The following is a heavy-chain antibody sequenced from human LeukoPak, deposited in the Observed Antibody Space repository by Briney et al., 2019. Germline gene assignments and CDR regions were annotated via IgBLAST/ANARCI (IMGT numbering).Heavy chain of an antibody. D-gene: IGHD3-22*01. J-gene: IGHJ4*02. V-gene: IGHV3-23*01. CDR2: ISGSGGST. CDR1: GFTFSSYA. CDR3: AIFRYYYDSSGYYGF. Sequence: GGSLRLSCAASGFTFSSYAMSWVRQAPGKGLEWVSAISGSGGSTYYADSVKGRFTISRDNSKNTLYLQMNSLRAEDTAVYYCAIFRYYYDSSGYYGFWGQGTLVTASS.